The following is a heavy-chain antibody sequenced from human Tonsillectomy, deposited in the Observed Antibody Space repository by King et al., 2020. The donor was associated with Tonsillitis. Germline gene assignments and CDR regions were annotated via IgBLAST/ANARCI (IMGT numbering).Heavy chain of an antibody. D-gene: IGHD7-27*01. CDR2: IYHSGST. V-gene: IGHV4-38-2*02. CDR3: ARGTGEYYFDY. Sequence: VQLQESGPGLVKPSETLSLTCTVSGYSISSSYYWGWLRQPPGKGLEWIGSIYHSGSTYYNPSLKSRVTISVDTSKNQFSLKLSSVTAADTAVYYCARGTGEYYFDYWGQGTLVTVSS. CDR1: GYSISSSYY. J-gene: IGHJ4*02.